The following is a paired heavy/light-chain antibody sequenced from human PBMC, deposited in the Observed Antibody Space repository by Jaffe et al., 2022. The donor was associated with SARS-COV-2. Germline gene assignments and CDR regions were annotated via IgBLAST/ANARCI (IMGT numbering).Heavy chain of an antibody. J-gene: IGHJ4*02. D-gene: IGHD2-15*01. CDR2: ITSSSVYI. Sequence: EVQLVESGGGLVKPGGSLRLSCAASGFIFSRYSMNWVRQAPGKGLEWVSSITSSSVYIHYADSVKGRFTISRDNAGNSLFLQMNSLRAEDSGIYYCARAGGISTPDYWGQGTQVTVSS. V-gene: IGHV3-21*01. CDR1: GFIFSRYS. CDR3: ARAGGISTPDY.
Light chain of an antibody. CDR1: QDISNY. J-gene: IGKJ2*01. CDR2: DAS. V-gene: IGKV1-33*01. Sequence: DIQMTQSPSSLSASVGDRVTVTCQASQDISNYLNWYQQKPGKAPKLLIYDASNLEAGVPSRFSGSRSGTDFTLTISSLQPEDIATYYCQQYDSLPYTFGQGTKLEI. CDR3: QQYDSLPYT.